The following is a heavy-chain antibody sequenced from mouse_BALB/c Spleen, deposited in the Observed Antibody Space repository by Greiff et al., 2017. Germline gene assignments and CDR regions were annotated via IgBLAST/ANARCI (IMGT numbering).Heavy chain of an antibody. Sequence: EVHLVESGPGLVKPSQSLSLTCTVTGYSITSDYAWNWIRQFPGNKLEWMGYISYSGSTSYNPSLKSRISITRDTSKNQFFLQLNSVTTEDTATYYCARGVGSYGNSLYAMDYWGQGTSVTVSS. CDR2: ISYSGST. D-gene: IGHD2-1*01. V-gene: IGHV3-2*02. CDR3: ARGVGSYGNSLYAMDY. CDR1: GYSITSDYA. J-gene: IGHJ4*01.